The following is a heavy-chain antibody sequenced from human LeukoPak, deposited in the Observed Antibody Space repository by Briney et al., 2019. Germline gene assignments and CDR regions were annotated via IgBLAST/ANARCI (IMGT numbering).Heavy chain of an antibody. Sequence: SETLSLTCAVYGGSFSGYYWSWIRQPPGKGLEWIGEINHSGSTNYNPSLKSRVTISVDTSKNQFSLKLSSVTAADTAVYYCARGLHSEYYYYYYMDVWGKGTTVTVSS. J-gene: IGHJ6*03. D-gene: IGHD1-26*01. V-gene: IGHV4-34*01. CDR2: INHSGST. CDR1: GGSFSGYY. CDR3: ARGLHSEYYYYYYMDV.